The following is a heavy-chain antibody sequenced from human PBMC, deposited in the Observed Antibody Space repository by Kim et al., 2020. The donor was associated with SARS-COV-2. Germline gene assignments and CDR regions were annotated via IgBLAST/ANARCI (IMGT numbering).Heavy chain of an antibody. Sequence: GGSLRLSCAASGFTFGNYAMSWVRQAPGKGLEWVSSVSGSGGSTYDADSVKGRFTISRDNSKNTLYLQMNSLRAGDTAVYYCAKDAGDWLSVRCAFDIWGQGRTVTVSS. CDR1: GFTFGNYA. CDR2: VSGSGGST. D-gene: IGHD3-9*01. CDR3: AKDAGDWLSVRCAFDI. J-gene: IGHJ3*02. V-gene: IGHV3-23*01.